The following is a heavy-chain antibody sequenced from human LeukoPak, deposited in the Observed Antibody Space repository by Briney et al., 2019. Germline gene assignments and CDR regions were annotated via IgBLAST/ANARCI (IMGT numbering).Heavy chain of an antibody. CDR1: GFTFSSYA. Sequence: GGSLRLSCAASGFTFSSYAMSWVRQAPGKGLEWVSAISGSGDNPYYADSVKGRFTISRDNSKNTLYLQMNSLRAKDTALYYCAKILGSYWTPGYDYWGQGTLVTVSS. CDR3: AKILGSYWTPGYDY. V-gene: IGHV3-23*01. D-gene: IGHD1-26*01. CDR2: ISGSGDNP. J-gene: IGHJ4*02.